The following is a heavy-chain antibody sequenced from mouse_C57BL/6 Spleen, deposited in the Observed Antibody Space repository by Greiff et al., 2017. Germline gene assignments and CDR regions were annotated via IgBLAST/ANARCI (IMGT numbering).Heavy chain of an antibody. CDR1: GYSFTSYY. CDR2: IYPGSGNT. D-gene: IGHD2-4*01. V-gene: IGHV1-66*01. Sequence: VKLMESGPELVKPGASVKISCKASGYSFTSYYIHWVKQRPGQGLEWIGWIYPGSGNTKYNEKFKGKATLTADTSSSTAYMQLSSLTSEDSAVYYCARLRRGVGLAYWGQGTLVTVSA. J-gene: IGHJ3*01. CDR3: ARLRRGVGLAY.